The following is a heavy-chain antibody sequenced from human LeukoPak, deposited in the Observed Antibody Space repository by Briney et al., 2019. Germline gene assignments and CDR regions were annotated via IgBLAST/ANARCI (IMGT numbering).Heavy chain of an antibody. V-gene: IGHV3-23*01. CDR3: AKETGVQLWLRGYFDY. D-gene: IGHD5-18*01. CDR1: GFTFSSYA. Sequence: PGGSLRLSCAASGFTFSSYAMSWVRQAPGKGLEWVSAISGIGGSTYYADSVKGRFTISRDNSKNTLYLQMNSLRAEDTAVYYCAKETGVQLWLRGYFDYWGQGTLVTASS. J-gene: IGHJ4*02. CDR2: ISGIGGST.